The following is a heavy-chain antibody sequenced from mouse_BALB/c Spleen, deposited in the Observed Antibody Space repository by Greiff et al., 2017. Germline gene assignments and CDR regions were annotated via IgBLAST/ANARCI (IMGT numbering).Heavy chain of an antibody. D-gene: IGHD2-1*01. J-gene: IGHJ2*01. CDR1: GFTFSSYG. CDR3: ARHGVNYYFDY. CDR2: ISSGGSYT. Sequence: EVKLMESGGDLVKPGGSLKLSCAASGFTFSSYGMSWVRQTPDKRLEWVATISSGGSYTYYPDSVKGRFTISRDNAKNTLYLQMSSLKSEDTAMYYCARHGVNYYFDYWGQGTTLTVSS. V-gene: IGHV5-6*01.